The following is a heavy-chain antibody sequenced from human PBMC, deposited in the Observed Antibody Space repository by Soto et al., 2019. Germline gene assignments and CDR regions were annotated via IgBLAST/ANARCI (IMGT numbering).Heavy chain of an antibody. CDR3: ARDRDGADY. J-gene: IGHJ4*02. V-gene: IGHV1-2*02. CDR1: GYTFTSYG. CDR2: INANSGDT. Sequence: ASLKVSCKASGYTFTSYGISWVRQAPGQGLEWMGWINANSGDTNYAQKFRGRVTMTRDTSISTAYMELSRLKSDDKAVYYCARDRDGADYWGQGTLVTVSS. D-gene: IGHD1-26*01.